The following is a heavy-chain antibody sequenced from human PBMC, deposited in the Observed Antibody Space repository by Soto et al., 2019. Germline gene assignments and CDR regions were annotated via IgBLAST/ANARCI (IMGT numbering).Heavy chain of an antibody. V-gene: IGHV4-31*03. D-gene: IGHD2-15*01. Sequence: LSLTCTVSGASISRGGSYWSWIRQHPGKGLEWIGYIYNSGSTYYNPSLKSRLTISPDTSNNQFSLKLSSVTAADTAVYHCARANYGGNYIDSWGQGTLVTVSS. CDR1: GASISRGGSY. CDR3: ARANYGGNYIDS. J-gene: IGHJ4*02. CDR2: IYNSGST.